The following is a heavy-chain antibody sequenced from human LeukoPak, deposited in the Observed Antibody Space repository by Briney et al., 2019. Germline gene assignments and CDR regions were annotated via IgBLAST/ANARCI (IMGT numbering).Heavy chain of an antibody. V-gene: IGHV3-64*01. Sequence: PGGSLRLSCAASGFTFSIYAMHWVRQAPGEGLEFVSAISSSGGSTYYANSVKGRFTISRDNSKNTLYLQMGSLRPEDMAVYYCARSSSWFDYWGQGTLVTVSS. D-gene: IGHD6-13*01. CDR1: GFTFSIYA. CDR2: ISSSGGST. J-gene: IGHJ5*01. CDR3: ARSSSWFDY.